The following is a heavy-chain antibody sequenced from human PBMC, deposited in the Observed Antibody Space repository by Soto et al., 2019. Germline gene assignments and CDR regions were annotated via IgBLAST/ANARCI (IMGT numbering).Heavy chain of an antibody. Sequence: SETLSLTCAVYGGSFSGYYWSWIRQPPGKGLEWIGEINHSGSTNYNPSLKSRVTISVDTSKNQLSLKLSSVTAADTAVYYCARSRPVLLWFGESNNWFDPWGQGTLVTVSS. CDR1: GGSFSGYY. CDR2: INHSGST. CDR3: ARSRPVLLWFGESNNWFDP. D-gene: IGHD3-10*01. J-gene: IGHJ5*02. V-gene: IGHV4-34*01.